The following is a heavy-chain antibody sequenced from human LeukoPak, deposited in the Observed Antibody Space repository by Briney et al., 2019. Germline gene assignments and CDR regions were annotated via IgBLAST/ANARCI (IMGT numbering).Heavy chain of an antibody. J-gene: IGHJ6*02. Sequence: GGSLRLSCAGSGLTLSSYWMQWVRQAPGKGLVWVSRINGDGSITNYADSVKGRFTISRDNAKNTLFLQMDSLRDEDTAVYYCVRDGYSYYYGMDVWGQGTTVTVSS. CDR3: VRDGYSYYYGMDV. CDR1: GLTLSSYW. D-gene: IGHD5-24*01. CDR2: INGDGSIT. V-gene: IGHV3-74*01.